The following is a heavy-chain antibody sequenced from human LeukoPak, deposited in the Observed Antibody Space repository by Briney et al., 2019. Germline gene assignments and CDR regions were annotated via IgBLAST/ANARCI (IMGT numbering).Heavy chain of an antibody. CDR2: ISSSGSTI. V-gene: IGHV3-11*01. CDR3: ARAQGYYYDSSGYRWFDP. Sequence: GGSLRLSCAASGFTFSDYYMSWIRQAPGKGLEWVSYISSSGSTIYYADSVKGRFTISRDNAKNSLFLQMNSLRAEDTAVYYCARAQGYYYDSSGYRWFDPWGQGTLVTVSS. J-gene: IGHJ5*02. D-gene: IGHD3-22*01. CDR1: GFTFSDYY.